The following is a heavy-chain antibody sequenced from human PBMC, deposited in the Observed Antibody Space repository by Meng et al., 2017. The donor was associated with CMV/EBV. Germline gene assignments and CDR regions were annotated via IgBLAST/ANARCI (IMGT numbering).Heavy chain of an antibody. D-gene: IGHD3-10*01. CDR3: ARVPTRSYYPLYYFDY. V-gene: IGHV1-46*01. J-gene: IGHJ4*02. CDR1: GYNFINPY. CDR2: LNPSGGSP. Sequence: GYNFINPYIYWVRQAPGQGLEWMGMLNPSGGSPTYAQKFQARVTLTRDTSTRTVYMELSGLRSEDTAVYYCARVPTRSYYPLYYFDYWGQGTLVTVSS.